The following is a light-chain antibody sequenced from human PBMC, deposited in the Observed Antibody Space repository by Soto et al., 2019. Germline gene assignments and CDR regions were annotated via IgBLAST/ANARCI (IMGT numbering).Light chain of an antibody. J-gene: IGLJ3*02. V-gene: IGLV2-23*01. CDR3: CSFARGSTLV. Sequence: QSALTQPASVSGSPGQSITISCTGTSSDVGSYNLVSWYQQHPGNAPKLMIYEGSKRPSGVSNRFFGSKSGNTASLKISGLQAEDEADYYCCSFARGSTLVFGGGTKLTVL. CDR1: SSDVGSYNL. CDR2: EGS.